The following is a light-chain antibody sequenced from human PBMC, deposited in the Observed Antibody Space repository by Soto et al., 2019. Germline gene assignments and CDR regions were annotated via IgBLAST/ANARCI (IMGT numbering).Light chain of an antibody. Sequence: PGEPASISCRSSQSLLHSNGYNYLDWYLQKPGQSPQLLIYLGSNRASGVPDRFSGSGSGTDFTLKISRVEAEDVGVYYCMQALQTSFTFGPGTKVDIK. CDR1: QSLLHSNGYNY. CDR2: LGS. J-gene: IGKJ3*01. V-gene: IGKV2-28*01. CDR3: MQALQTSFT.